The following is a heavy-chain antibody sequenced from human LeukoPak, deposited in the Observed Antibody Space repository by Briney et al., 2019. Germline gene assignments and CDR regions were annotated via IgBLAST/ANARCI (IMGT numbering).Heavy chain of an antibody. CDR2: ISSSSSYI. D-gene: IGHD6-19*01. J-gene: IGHJ3*02. CDR1: GFTFSSYS. Sequence: NTGGSLRLSCAAPGFTFSSYSMNWVRQAPGKGLEWVSSISSSSSYIYYADSVKGRFTISRDNAKNSLYLQMNSLRAEDTAVYYCASLYSSGWYGDAFDIWGQGTMVTVSS. CDR3: ASLYSSGWYGDAFDI. V-gene: IGHV3-21*01.